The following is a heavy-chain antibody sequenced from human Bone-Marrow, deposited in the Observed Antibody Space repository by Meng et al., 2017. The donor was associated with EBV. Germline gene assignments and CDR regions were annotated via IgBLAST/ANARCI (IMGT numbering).Heavy chain of an antibody. J-gene: IGHJ4*02. CDR1: GGPFNSDA. CDR2: LIPMFGAP. Sequence: QVQVGQSGAEVKKPGSSVKVACKTSGGPFNSDAISWVRHAPGQGLEWLGGLIPMFGAPNYAQKFQGRVTITADASTSTHYMELSSLRSEDTAVYYCASESGRGYTPDYWGQGTLVTVSS. V-gene: IGHV1-69*01. CDR3: ASESGRGYTPDY. D-gene: IGHD3-10*01.